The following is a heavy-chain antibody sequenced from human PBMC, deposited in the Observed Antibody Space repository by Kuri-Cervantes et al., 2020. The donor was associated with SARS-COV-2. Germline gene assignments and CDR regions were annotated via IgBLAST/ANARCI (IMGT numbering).Heavy chain of an antibody. CDR3: ASRYYGSGSYNYFDY. V-gene: IGHV3-21*01. CDR1: GFTFDEFA. Sequence: GGSLRLSCAASGFTFDEFAMHWVRQAPGKGLEWVSSISSSSSYIYYADSVKGRFTISRDNAKNSLYLQMNSLRAEDTAVYYCASRYYGSGSYNYFDYWGQGTLVTVSS. CDR2: ISSSSSYI. J-gene: IGHJ4*02. D-gene: IGHD3-10*01.